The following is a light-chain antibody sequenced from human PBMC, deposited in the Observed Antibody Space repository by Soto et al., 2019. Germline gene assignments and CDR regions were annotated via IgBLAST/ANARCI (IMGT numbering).Light chain of an antibody. J-gene: IGKJ5*01. CDR3: MQSTQLPPT. Sequence: DVVMTQTPRSLSVAPGRPASISCKSSQSLLHVTGETFLFWYLQKPGQSPQLLIYEVSTRVSGVPDRFSGSGSGTDFTLEISRVETDDVGIYYCMQSTQLPPTFGQGTRLEI. CDR2: EVS. V-gene: IGKV2D-29*02. CDR1: QSLLHVTGETF.